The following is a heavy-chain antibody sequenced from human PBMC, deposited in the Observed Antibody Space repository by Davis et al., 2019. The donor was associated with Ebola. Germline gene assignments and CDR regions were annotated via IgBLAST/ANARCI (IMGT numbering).Heavy chain of an antibody. CDR1: GFTFSSYW. J-gene: IGHJ4*02. CDR3: ASLHDSGYVSDY. V-gene: IGHV3-7*01. D-gene: IGHD5-12*01. Sequence: PGGSLRLSCAASGFTFSSYWMTWVRQAPGKGLEWVASIRQDGSETLYVDSVKGRFTISRDNAKNLMYLQLNGLRGEDTAVYYCASLHDSGYVSDYWGQGTLVTVSS. CDR2: IRQDGSET.